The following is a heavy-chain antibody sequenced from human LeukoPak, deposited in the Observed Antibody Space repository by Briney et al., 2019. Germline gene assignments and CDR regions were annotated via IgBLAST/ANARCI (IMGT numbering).Heavy chain of an antibody. V-gene: IGHV4-4*09. CDR2: IYPSGST. J-gene: IGHJ5*02. CDR1: GGSISSYC. D-gene: IGHD2-21*01. Sequence: PSETLSLTCTVSGGSISSYCWSWVRQPPGKGLEWIGYIYPSGSTDYNPSLKSRVTISVDTSKNQLSMELRFLTAADTAVYYCATSHDVKTAPYDLWGQGTLVTVSS. CDR3: ATSHDVKTAPYDL.